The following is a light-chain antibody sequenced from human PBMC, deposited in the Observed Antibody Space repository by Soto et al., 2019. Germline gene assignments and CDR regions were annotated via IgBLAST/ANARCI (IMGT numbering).Light chain of an antibody. J-gene: IGLJ2*01. CDR2: GNS. Sequence: QSVLTQPPSVSGAPGQRVTISCTGSSSNIGAGYDVHWYQQLPGTAPKLLIYGNSNRPSGVPDRFSGSKSGTSASLAITGPQAWEEADYYCQSYDSSLSGVVFGGGTKLTVL. CDR1: SSNIGAGYD. V-gene: IGLV1-40*01. CDR3: QSYDSSLSGVV.